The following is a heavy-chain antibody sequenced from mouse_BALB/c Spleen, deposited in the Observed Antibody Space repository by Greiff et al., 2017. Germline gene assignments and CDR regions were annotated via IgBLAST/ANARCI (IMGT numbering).Heavy chain of an antibody. CDR1: GYTFTSYW. J-gene: IGHJ4*01. CDR3: ATDYGRGYAMDY. Sequence: QVQLQQSGAELARPGASVKLSCQASGYTFTSYWMQWVKQRPGQGLEWIGAIYPGDGDTRYTQKFKGKATLTADKSSSTAYMQLSSLASEDSAVYYCATDYGRGYAMDYWGQGTSVTVSS. CDR2: IYPGDGDT. V-gene: IGHV1-87*01. D-gene: IGHD1-1*01.